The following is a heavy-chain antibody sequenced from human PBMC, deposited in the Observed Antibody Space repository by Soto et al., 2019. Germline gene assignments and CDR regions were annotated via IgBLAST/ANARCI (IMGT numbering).Heavy chain of an antibody. D-gene: IGHD2-2*01. CDR3: ARGEWCSSTNCYVTGIYYYYYGMDV. V-gene: IGHV1-46*01. CDR2: INPSGGST. CDR1: GYTFTSYY. J-gene: IGHJ6*02. Sequence: GASVKVSCKASGYTFTSYYMHWVRQAPGQGLEWMGIINPSGGSTSYAQKFQGRVTMTRDTSTSTVYMELSSLRSEDTAVYYCARGEWCSSTNCYVTGIYYYYYGMDVWGQGTTVTVSS.